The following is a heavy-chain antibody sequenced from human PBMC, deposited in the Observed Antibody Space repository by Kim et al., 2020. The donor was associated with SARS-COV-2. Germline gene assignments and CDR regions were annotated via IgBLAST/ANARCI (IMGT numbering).Heavy chain of an antibody. CDR1: GFTFSNAR. D-gene: IGHD4-17*01. CDR3: TTVPKNDYRKLYYYYGMDV. V-gene: IGHV3-15*01. J-gene: IGHJ6*02. Sequence: GGSLRLSCAASGFTFSNARMSWVRQAPGKGLEWVGRIKSKTDGGTTDYAAPVKGRFTISRDDSKNTLYLQMNSLKTEDTAVYYCTTVPKNDYRKLYYYYGMDVWGQGTTVTVSS. CDR2: IKSKTDGGTT.